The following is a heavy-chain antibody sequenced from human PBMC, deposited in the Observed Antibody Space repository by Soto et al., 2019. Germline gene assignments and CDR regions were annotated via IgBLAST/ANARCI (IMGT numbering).Heavy chain of an antibody. CDR2: INPNSGGT. D-gene: IGHD3-3*01. CDR1: GYTFTGYY. J-gene: IGHJ4*02. V-gene: IGHV1-2*02. CDR3: ARDVPYYYFWSANKGYY. Sequence: ASVKVSCKASGYTFTGYYMHWVRQAPGQGLEWMGWINPNSGGTNYAQKFQGRVTMTRDTSISTAYMELSRLRSDDTAVYYCARDVPYYYFWSANKGYYCSQRALVTVSA.